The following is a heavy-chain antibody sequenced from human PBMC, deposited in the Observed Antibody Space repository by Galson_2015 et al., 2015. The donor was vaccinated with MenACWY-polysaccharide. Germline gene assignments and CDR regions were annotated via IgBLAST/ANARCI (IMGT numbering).Heavy chain of an antibody. Sequence: SLRLSCAASGSTFSSYAMSWVRQAPGKGLEWVSVISGSGGSTYYADSVKGRFTISRDNSKNTLYLQMNSLRAEDTAVYYCAKGDESGWYQPFDYWGQGTLVTVSS. CDR2: ISGSGGST. V-gene: IGHV3-23*01. J-gene: IGHJ4*02. CDR1: GSTFSSYA. CDR3: AKGDESGWYQPFDY. D-gene: IGHD6-19*01.